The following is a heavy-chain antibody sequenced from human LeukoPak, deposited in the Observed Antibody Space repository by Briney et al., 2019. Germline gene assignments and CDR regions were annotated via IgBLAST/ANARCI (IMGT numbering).Heavy chain of an antibody. V-gene: IGHV3-48*04. D-gene: IGHD2-2*01. Sequence: GGSLRLSCAASGFTLSSYSMNWVRQAPGKGLEWISYISSSSSTIYYAGSVKGRFTISRDNARNSLYLQMNSLRAEDTAVYFCAKGSIVVVPAASNYMDVWGKGTTVTVSS. J-gene: IGHJ6*03. CDR1: GFTLSSYS. CDR2: ISSSSSTI. CDR3: AKGSIVVVPAASNYMDV.